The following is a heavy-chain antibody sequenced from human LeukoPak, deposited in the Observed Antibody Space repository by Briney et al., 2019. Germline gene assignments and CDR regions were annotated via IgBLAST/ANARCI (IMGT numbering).Heavy chain of an antibody. CDR2: IYHSGST. J-gene: IGHJ3*02. D-gene: IGHD5-18*01. CDR3: ARDLRGGYSHPPGDAFDI. Sequence: SQTLSLTCAVSGGSISSGGYSWSWIRQPPGKGLEWIGYIYHSGSTYYKSSLKSRVTISVDRSKNQFSLKLSSVTAADTAVCYCARDLRGGYSHPPGDAFDIWGQGTMVTVSS. V-gene: IGHV4-30-2*01. CDR1: GGSISSGGYS.